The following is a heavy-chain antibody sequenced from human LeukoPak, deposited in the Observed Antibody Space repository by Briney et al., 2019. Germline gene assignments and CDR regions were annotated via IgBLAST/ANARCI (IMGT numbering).Heavy chain of an antibody. V-gene: IGHV1-46*01. CDR3: ARNSGSGFDY. D-gene: IGHD2-15*01. CDR1: GYTFTGYY. CDR2: IDPSGGST. J-gene: IGHJ4*02. Sequence: ASVKVSCKASGYTFTGYYMHWVRQAPGQGLEWMGRIDPSGGSTSYAQKFQGRVTMTRGTSTSTVYMELSSLISEDTAVYYCARNSGSGFDYWGQGTLVTVSS.